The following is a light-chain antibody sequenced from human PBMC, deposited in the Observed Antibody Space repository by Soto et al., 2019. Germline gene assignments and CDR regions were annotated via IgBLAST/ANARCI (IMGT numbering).Light chain of an antibody. CDR3: QQYGSSPT. J-gene: IGKJ4*01. CDR1: QSVRSSY. CDR2: GAS. V-gene: IGKV3-20*01. Sequence: EIVLTQSPGTLSLSPGQRATLSCRASQSVRSSYLAWYQQRPGQAPRLLIQGASSRAAGIPDRFSGSGSGTDFTLTISRLEAEAFVVYYCQQYGSSPTFGGGTKVEIK.